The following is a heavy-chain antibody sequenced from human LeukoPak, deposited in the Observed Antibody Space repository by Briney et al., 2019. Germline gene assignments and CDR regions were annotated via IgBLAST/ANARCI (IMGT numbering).Heavy chain of an antibody. D-gene: IGHD4-17*01. V-gene: IGHV3-23*01. CDR1: GFTFNNYV. J-gene: IGHJ4*02. CDR2: ISGGGETT. CDR3: ARDYADYVGYFFFDY. Sequence: GGSLRLSCAAFGFTFNNYVMNWVRQAPGKGLEWVSSISGGGETTYYADPAKGRFTISRDNSQNTLYLQMNSLRAEDTAVYYCARDYADYVGYFFFDYWGQGTLATVSS.